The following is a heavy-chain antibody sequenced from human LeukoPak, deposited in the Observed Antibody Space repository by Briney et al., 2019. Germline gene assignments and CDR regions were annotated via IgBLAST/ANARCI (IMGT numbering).Heavy chain of an antibody. CDR3: ARGLDGSHWSSDY. J-gene: IGHJ4*02. D-gene: IGHD1-26*01. CDR1: GFTFRNYA. V-gene: IGHV3-33*01. CDR2: IWDDGSNK. Sequence: PGGSLRLSCAASGFTFRNYAMHWVRQAPGKGLEGVALIWDDGSNKYYADSVKGRFTVSRDNSKNTLSLQMNSLRAEDTAVYYCARGLDGSHWSSDYCGQGTLVTVSS.